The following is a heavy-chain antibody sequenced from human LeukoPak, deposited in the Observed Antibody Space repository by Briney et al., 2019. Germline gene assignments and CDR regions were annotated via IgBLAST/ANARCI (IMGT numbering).Heavy chain of an antibody. CDR2: IYYSGST. V-gene: IGHV4-59*12. CDR3: ARFPDSSGYYNDAFDI. CDR1: GGSISSYY. D-gene: IGHD3-22*01. J-gene: IGHJ3*02. Sequence: SETLSLTCTVSGGSISSYYWSWIRQPPGKGLEWIGYIYYSGSTNYNPSLKSRVTISVDTSKNQFSLKLSSVTAADTAVYYCARFPDSSGYYNDAFDIWGQGTMVTVSS.